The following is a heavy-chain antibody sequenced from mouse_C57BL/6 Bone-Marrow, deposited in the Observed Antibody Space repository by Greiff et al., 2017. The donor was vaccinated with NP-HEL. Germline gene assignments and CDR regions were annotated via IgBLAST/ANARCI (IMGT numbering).Heavy chain of an antibody. V-gene: IGHV1-80*01. CDR2: IYPGDGDT. D-gene: IGHD1-1*01. CDR1: GYAFSSYW. CDR3: ARGRDYYGSSYAKYYFDY. J-gene: IGHJ2*01. Sequence: QVQLQQSGAELVKPGASVKISCKASGYAFSSYWMNWVKQRPGKGLEWIGQIYPGDGDTNYNGKFKGKATLTADKSSSTAYMQLSSLTSEDSAVYFCARGRDYYGSSYAKYYFDYWGQGTTLTVSS.